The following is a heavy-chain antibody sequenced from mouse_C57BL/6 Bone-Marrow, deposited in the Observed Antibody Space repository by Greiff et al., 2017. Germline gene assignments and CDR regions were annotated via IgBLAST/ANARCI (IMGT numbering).Heavy chain of an antibody. CDR2: IYPGSGST. V-gene: IGHV1-55*01. J-gene: IGHJ4*01. CDR3: ARPYYYGSSYVYYAMDY. D-gene: IGHD1-1*01. CDR1: GYTFTSYW. Sequence: QVQLQQPGAELVMPGASVKMSCKASGYTFTSYWITWVKQRPGQGLEWIGDIYPGSGSTNYNEKFKSKATLTVDTSSSTAYMQLSSLTSEDSAVYYCARPYYYGSSYVYYAMDYWGQGTSVTVSS.